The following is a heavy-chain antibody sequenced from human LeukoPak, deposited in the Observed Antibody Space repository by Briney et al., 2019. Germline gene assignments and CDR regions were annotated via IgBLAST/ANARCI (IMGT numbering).Heavy chain of an antibody. CDR3: ARGGTQSPTD. CDR2: XXEXGXXX. V-gene: IGHV3-7*01. CDR1: GFTXXNNW. Sequence: GGSLRLSCAASGFTXXNNWMIWVXQAPGXXXXXXXNXXEXGXXXXXXXXXXXXFTXSXDNAKNSLXLQMNSLRAEDTAVYYCARGGTQSPTDWGPGTLVTVSS. J-gene: IGHJ4*02.